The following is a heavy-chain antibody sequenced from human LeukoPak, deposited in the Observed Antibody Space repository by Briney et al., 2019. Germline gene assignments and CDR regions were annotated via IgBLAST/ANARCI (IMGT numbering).Heavy chain of an antibody. Sequence: GGSLRLSCAASGFTFSSYAMSWVRQAPGKGLEWVSAISGSGGSTYYADSVKGRFTISRDNSKNTLYLQMNSLRAEDTAVYYCAKDSPADIVVVVAATRSPGRSDYWGQGTLVTVSS. V-gene: IGHV3-23*01. CDR2: ISGSGGST. CDR1: GFTFSSYA. D-gene: IGHD2-15*01. CDR3: AKDSPADIVVVVAATRSPGRSDY. J-gene: IGHJ4*02.